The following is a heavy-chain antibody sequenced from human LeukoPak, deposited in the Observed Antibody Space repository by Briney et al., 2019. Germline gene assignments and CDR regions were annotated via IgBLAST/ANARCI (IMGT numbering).Heavy chain of an antibody. CDR2: ISSSGSTI. V-gene: IGHV3-48*03. J-gene: IGHJ4*02. D-gene: IGHD4-17*01. CDR3: ARDLGYGEVY. Sequence: GGSLRLSCAASGFTFSSYEMDWVRQAPGKGLEWVSYISSSGSTIYYADSVKGRFTISRDNAKNSLYLQMNSLRAEDTAVYYCARDLGYGEVYWGQGTLVTVSS. CDR1: GFTFSSYE.